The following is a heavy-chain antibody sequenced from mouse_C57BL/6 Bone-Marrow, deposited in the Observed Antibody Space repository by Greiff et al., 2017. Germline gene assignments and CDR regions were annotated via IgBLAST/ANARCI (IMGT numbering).Heavy chain of an antibody. D-gene: IGHD1-1*01. CDR3: ASHYGSSYDYFDY. CDR1: GYSFTGYY. Sequence: EVQLQQSGPELVKPGASVKISCKASGYSFTGYYMNWVKQSPEKSLEWIGEINPSTGGTTYNQKIKAKATLTVDKSSSTAYMQLKSLTSEDSAVYYCASHYGSSYDYFDYWGQGTTLTVSS. J-gene: IGHJ2*01. V-gene: IGHV1-42*01. CDR2: INPSTGGT.